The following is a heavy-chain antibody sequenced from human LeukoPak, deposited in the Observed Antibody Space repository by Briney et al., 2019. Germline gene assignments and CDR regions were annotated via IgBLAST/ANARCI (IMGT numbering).Heavy chain of an antibody. CDR3: AREAGHYCSGGSCYSEGAFDI. CDR1: GFTLSSNY. D-gene: IGHD2-15*01. Sequence: GGSLRLSCAASGFTLSSNYMSWVRQAPGKGLEWVSLIYSGSNTYYADSVKGRFTVSRDNSKNTLYLQMNSLRAEDTAVYYCAREAGHYCSGGSCYSEGAFDIWGQGTMVTVSS. CDR2: IYSGSNT. J-gene: IGHJ3*02. V-gene: IGHV3-53*01.